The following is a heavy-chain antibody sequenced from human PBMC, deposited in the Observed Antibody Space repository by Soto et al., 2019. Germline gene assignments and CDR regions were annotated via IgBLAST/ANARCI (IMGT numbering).Heavy chain of an antibody. Sequence: EVQLVESGGGLVQPGGSLRLSCAASEFTFISHWMHWVRQAPGKGLLWVSCISTDGSITRYADSVKARFTISRDNGKNTLYLQMNSLRAADTAVYYCAGPGGGSGMGLDSWGQGTLVTVSS. V-gene: IGHV3-74*01. CDR1: EFTFISHW. CDR3: AGPGGGSGMGLDS. D-gene: IGHD3-10*01. CDR2: ISTDGSIT. J-gene: IGHJ5*01.